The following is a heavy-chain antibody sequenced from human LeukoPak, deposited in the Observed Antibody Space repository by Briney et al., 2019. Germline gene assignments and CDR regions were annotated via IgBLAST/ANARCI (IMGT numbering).Heavy chain of an antibody. CDR2: ISGSGGST. CDR1: GFTFSSYA. J-gene: IGHJ4*02. CDR3: ARGNYYDSSGPFDY. D-gene: IGHD3-22*01. Sequence: GSLRLSCAASGFTFSSYAMSWVRQAPGKGLGWVSAISGSGGSTYYADSVKGRFTISRDNSKNTLYLQMNSLRAEDTAVYYCARGNYYDSSGPFDYWGQGTLVTVSS. V-gene: IGHV3-23*01.